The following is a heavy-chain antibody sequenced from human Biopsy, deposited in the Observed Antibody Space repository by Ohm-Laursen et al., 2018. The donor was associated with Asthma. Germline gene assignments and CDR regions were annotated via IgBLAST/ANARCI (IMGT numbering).Heavy chain of an antibody. J-gene: IGHJ6*02. CDR2: VIPLLDTG. Sequence: SVKVSCKAPGGTLSNFAISWVRQAPGQGLERMGGVIPLLDTGDYAQKFQGRVTITADESTSTCYMELRSLTSEDTAVYFCARDYSGYDRIQYYYNGMDVWGQGTTVTVS. CDR3: ARDYSGYDRIQYYYNGMDV. D-gene: IGHD5-12*01. V-gene: IGHV1-69*13. CDR1: GGTLSNFA.